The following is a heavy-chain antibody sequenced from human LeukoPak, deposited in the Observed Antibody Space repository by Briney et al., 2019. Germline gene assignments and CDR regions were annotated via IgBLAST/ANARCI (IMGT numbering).Heavy chain of an antibody. V-gene: IGHV7-4-1*02. J-gene: IGHJ3*01. Sequence: ASVKVSCKASGYTFTSHALNWVRQAPGQGLEWMGWINTNTGNPTYVQGFTGRLVFSLDTSVSTAYMQIRSLKAEDTAVYYCARAPEYFRGALDLWGQGTMVTVSS. CDR1: GYTFTSHA. D-gene: IGHD6-6*01. CDR2: INTNTGNP. CDR3: ARAPEYFRGALDL.